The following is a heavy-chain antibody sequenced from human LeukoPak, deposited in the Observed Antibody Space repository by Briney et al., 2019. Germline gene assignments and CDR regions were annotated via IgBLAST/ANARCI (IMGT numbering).Heavy chain of an antibody. Sequence: GGPLRLSCAASGFPLSDNTMNWVRQATGKGLEWASPIGTAGATYYKGSVKGRFTISRENAKNSLYLQMNSLRAGDTAVYYCARVAKERVGGVYYFDYWGQGTLVTVSS. J-gene: IGHJ4*02. CDR3: ARVAKERVGGVYYFDY. CDR2: IGTAGAT. V-gene: IGHV3-13*01. CDR1: GFPLSDNT. D-gene: IGHD1-1*01.